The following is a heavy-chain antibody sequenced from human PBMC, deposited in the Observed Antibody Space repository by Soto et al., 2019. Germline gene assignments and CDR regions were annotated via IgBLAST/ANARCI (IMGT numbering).Heavy chain of an antibody. CDR2: VTWNSGSV. V-gene: IGHV3-9*03. CDR3: AKGPGSSRHKSYYFDY. CDR1: GFTLDDYS. D-gene: IGHD2-15*01. Sequence: EVQLVASGGGLVQPGRSLRLSCEASGFTLDDYSMQWVRPGPGKGLEGVSGVTWNSGSVVHADDVKGRFTISRDNAKDYMYLQMISLRATDMALYDCAKGPGSSRHKSYYFDYWGQGTLVTVSS. J-gene: IGHJ4*02.